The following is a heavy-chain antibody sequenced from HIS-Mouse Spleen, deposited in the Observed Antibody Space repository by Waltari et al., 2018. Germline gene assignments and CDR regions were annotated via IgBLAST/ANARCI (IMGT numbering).Heavy chain of an antibody. D-gene: IGHD6-13*01. Sequence: QLQLQESGPGLVKPSETLSLTCTVSGGPISSSRYYWGWIRQPPGKGLEWIRSIYYSGSTYYNPSLKSRVTISVDTSKNQFSLKLGSVTAADTAVYYCAREIPYSSSWYDWYFDLWGRGTLVTVSS. CDR1: GGPISSSRYY. V-gene: IGHV4-39*07. J-gene: IGHJ2*01. CDR2: IYYSGST. CDR3: AREIPYSSSWYDWYFDL.